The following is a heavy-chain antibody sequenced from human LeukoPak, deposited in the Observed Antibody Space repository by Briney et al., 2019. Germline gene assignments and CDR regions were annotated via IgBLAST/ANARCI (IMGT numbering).Heavy chain of an antibody. CDR3: ANLFGSWYPNY. J-gene: IGHJ4*02. Sequence: GGSLRLSCAASGFTFSSYAMSWVRQAPGKGLEWVSAISGSGGSTYYADSVKGRFTISRDNSKNTLYLQMNSLGAEDTAVYYCANLFGSWYPNYWGRGTLFTVSS. D-gene: IGHD6-13*01. V-gene: IGHV3-23*01. CDR1: GFTFSSYA. CDR2: ISGSGGST.